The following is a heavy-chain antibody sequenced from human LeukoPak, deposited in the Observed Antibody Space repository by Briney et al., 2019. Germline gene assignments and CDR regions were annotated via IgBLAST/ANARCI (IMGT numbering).Heavy chain of an antibody. V-gene: IGHV3-11*01. D-gene: IGHD3-10*01. CDR1: GFTFSDYY. J-gene: IGHJ4*02. Sequence: SGGSLRLSCGASGFTFSDYYMSWIRQAPGKGLEWVSYISTTATTIYYADSVKGRFTISRDNAKNSLYLQMNSLRAEDTAVYYCARVLDGSNDCWGQGTLVTVSS. CDR2: ISTTATTI. CDR3: ARVLDGSNDC.